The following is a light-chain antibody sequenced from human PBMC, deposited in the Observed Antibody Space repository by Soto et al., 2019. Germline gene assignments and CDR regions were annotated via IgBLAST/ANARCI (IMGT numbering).Light chain of an antibody. CDR3: QQYDNSPLT. Sequence: EIVLTQSPATLSLSPGERATLSCGASQTITSVLLAWYQLKPGLAPRLLFYDASNRATGVPARFSGSGSGTDFTLTISRLEPEDFAVYYCQQYDNSPLTFGGGTKVEIK. CDR2: DAS. CDR1: QTITSVL. V-gene: IGKV3D-20*01. J-gene: IGKJ4*01.